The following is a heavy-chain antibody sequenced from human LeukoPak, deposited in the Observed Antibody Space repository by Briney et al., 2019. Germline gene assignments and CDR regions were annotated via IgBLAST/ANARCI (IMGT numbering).Heavy chain of an antibody. CDR1: GGSISSGSYY. V-gene: IGHV4-61*02. D-gene: IGHD3-10*01. J-gene: IGHJ5*02. CDR3: ARSGTYYNNRSDP. CDR2: IYNSGNT. Sequence: PSETLSLTCTVSGGSISSGSYYWSWIRQPAGKGLEWIGRIYNSGNTNYNPSLKSRVTISVDTSKNQFSLKLNSVTAADTAVYYCARSGTYYNNRSDPWGQGTLVTVSS.